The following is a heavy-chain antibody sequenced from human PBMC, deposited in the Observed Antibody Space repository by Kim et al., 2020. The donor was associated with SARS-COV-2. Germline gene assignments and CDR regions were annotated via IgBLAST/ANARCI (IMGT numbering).Heavy chain of an antibody. CDR3: ARFDCSGGSCYKGFDY. CDR1: GYSFTSYW. J-gene: IGHJ4*02. D-gene: IGHD2-15*01. Sequence: GESLKISCKGSGYSFTSYWISWVRQMPGKGLEWMGRIDPSDSYTNYSPSFQGHVTISADKSISTAYLQWSSLKASDTAMYYCARFDCSGGSCYKGFDYWGQGTLVTVSS. CDR2: IDPSDSYT. V-gene: IGHV5-10-1*01.